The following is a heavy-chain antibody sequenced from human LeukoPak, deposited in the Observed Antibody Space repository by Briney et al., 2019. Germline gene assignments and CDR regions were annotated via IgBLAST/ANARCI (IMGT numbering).Heavy chain of an antibody. V-gene: IGHV3-11*01. J-gene: IGHJ3*02. CDR3: ARRTGTYCSSTSCYLSDDAFDI. D-gene: IGHD2-2*01. CDR1: GFTFSDYY. Sequence: PGGPLRLSCAASGFTFSDYYMSWIRQAPGKGLEWVSYISSSGSTIYYADSVKGRFTISRDNAKNSLYLQMNSLRAEDTAVYYCARRTGTYCSSTSCYLSDDAFDIWGQGTMVTVSS. CDR2: ISSSGSTI.